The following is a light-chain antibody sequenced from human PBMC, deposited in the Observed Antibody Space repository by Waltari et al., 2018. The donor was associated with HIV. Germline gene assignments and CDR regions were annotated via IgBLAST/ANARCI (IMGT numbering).Light chain of an antibody. V-gene: IGLV2-11*01. CDR1: SSDVGAYNY. Sequence: QSALTQPRSVSGSPGQSVTISCTGTSSDVGAYNYFPWYQQHPGKAPKLMIYDVSKRPSGVPDRFSGSKSGNTASLTISGLQAEDEADYYCCSYAGSYTLRVFGGGTKLTVL. J-gene: IGLJ2*01. CDR3: CSYAGSYTLRV. CDR2: DVS.